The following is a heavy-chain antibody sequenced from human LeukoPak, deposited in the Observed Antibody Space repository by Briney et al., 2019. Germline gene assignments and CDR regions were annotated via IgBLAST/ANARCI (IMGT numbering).Heavy chain of an antibody. Sequence: SETLSLTCTVSGGSISSYYWSWIRQPPGKGLEWIGYIYYSGSTSYNPSLKSRVTISVDTSKNQFSLKLSSVTAADTAVYYCARDTALWFGEYPSGMDVWGQGTTVTVSS. V-gene: IGHV4-59*01. CDR2: IYYSGST. CDR3: ARDTALWFGEYPSGMDV. J-gene: IGHJ6*02. CDR1: GGSISSYY. D-gene: IGHD3-10*01.